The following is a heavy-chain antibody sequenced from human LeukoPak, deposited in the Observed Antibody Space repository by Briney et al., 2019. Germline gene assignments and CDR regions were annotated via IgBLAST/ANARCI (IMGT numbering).Heavy chain of an antibody. CDR3: ARQGLWFGAYYFDY. D-gene: IGHD3-10*01. CDR1: GGSISSYY. J-gene: IGHJ4*02. V-gene: IGHV4-59*08. Sequence: PSETLSLTCTVSGGSISSYYWSWIRQPPGKGLEWIGCIYYSGSTNYNPSLKSRVTISVDTSKNQFSLKLSSVTAADTAVYYCARQGLWFGAYYFDYWGQGTLVTVSS. CDR2: IYYSGST.